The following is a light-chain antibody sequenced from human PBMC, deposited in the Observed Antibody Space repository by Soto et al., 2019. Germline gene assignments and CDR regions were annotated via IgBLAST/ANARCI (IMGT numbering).Light chain of an antibody. V-gene: IGLV1-47*01. CDR3: AAWDDSLSGWL. J-gene: IGLJ3*02. CDR1: SSNIGSNY. Sequence: QSVLTQPPSASGTPGQRVTISCSGSSSNIGSNYVYWYQQLPGTAPKLLIYRNNQRPSGVPDRYSGSKSGTSASLAISGLRSGDEADYYCAAWDDSLSGWLFGGGTKLTVL. CDR2: RNN.